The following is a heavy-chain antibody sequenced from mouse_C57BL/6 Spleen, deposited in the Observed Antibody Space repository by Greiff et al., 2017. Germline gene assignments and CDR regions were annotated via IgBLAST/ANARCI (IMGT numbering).Heavy chain of an antibody. V-gene: IGHV1-61*01. CDR3: ARGHYDGAWFAY. CDR2: IYPSDSET. D-gene: IGHD1-2*01. CDR1: GYTFTSYW. J-gene: IGHJ3*01. Sequence: QVQLQQPGAELVRPGSSVKLSCKASGYTFTSYWMDWVKQRPGQGLEWIGNIYPSDSETHYNQKFKGKSTLTVAKSSSTAYMRLSSLPSEDSAVYYCARGHYDGAWFAYWGQGTLVTVSA.